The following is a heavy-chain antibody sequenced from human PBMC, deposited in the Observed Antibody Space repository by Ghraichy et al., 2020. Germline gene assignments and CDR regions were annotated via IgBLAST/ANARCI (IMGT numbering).Heavy chain of an antibody. Sequence: SQTLSLTCAISGDSVSSNDVAWNWIRQSPSRGLEWLGRTYYTSTWFNDYAKSVRGRITINPDTSENQFSLQLSSVIPEDTAVYYCARGRNSAFDIWAQGTMVIVSS. D-gene: IGHD4-23*01. CDR1: GDSVSSNDVA. CDR2: TYYTSTWFN. CDR3: ARGRNSAFDI. J-gene: IGHJ3*02. V-gene: IGHV6-1*01.